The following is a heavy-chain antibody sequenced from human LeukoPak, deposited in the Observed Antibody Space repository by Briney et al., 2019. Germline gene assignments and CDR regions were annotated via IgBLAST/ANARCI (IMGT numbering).Heavy chain of an antibody. V-gene: IGHV3-66*01. CDR3: ARDGRPYGHFDY. D-gene: IGHD4-17*01. Sequence: PGGSLRLSCAASGFTFSDYYMSWVRQAPGKGLEWVSVIYSGGSTYYADSVKGRFTISRDNSKNTLYLQMNSLRAEDTAVYYCARDGRPYGHFDYWGQGTLVTVSS. J-gene: IGHJ4*02. CDR1: GFTFSDYY. CDR2: IYSGGST.